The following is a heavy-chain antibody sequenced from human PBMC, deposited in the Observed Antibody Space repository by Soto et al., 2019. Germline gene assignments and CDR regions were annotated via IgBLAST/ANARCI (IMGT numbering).Heavy chain of an antibody. Sequence: GGSLRLSCAASGFPFSSYSMNWVRQDPGKGLEWVSYISSSSSTIYYADSVKGRFTISRDNAKNSLYLQMNSLRDEDTAVYYCARPEYSSSSYGMDVWGQGTTVTVSS. J-gene: IGHJ6*02. V-gene: IGHV3-48*02. CDR2: ISSSSSTI. CDR1: GFPFSSYS. D-gene: IGHD6-6*01. CDR3: ARPEYSSSSYGMDV.